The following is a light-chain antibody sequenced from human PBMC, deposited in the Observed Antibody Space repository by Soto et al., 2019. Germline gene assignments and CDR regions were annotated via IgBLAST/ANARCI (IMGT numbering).Light chain of an antibody. Sequence: QSALAQPASVSGSPGQSITISCTGTSSDIGAFNYVSWYQQHPGDAPKLLIFDVSDRPSGISVRFSASKSGNTASLTISGLQTEDEAHYFCSSYAATNTVLFGRGTKLTVL. J-gene: IGLJ2*01. CDR2: DVS. V-gene: IGLV2-14*03. CDR1: SSDIGAFNY. CDR3: SSYAATNTVL.